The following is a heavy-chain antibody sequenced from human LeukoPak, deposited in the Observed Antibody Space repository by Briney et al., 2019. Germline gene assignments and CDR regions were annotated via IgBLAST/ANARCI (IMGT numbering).Heavy chain of an antibody. V-gene: IGHV1-69*05. CDR2: IIPIFGTA. J-gene: IGHJ5*02. Sequence: SVKVSCKASGGTFSSYAISWVRQAPGQGLEWMGGIIPIFGTANYAQKLQGRVTMTTDTSTSTAYMELRSLRSDDTAVYYCARMQTHNIVVVPAEGWFDPWGQGTLVTVSS. CDR1: GGTFSSYA. CDR3: ARMQTHNIVVVPAEGWFDP. D-gene: IGHD2-2*01.